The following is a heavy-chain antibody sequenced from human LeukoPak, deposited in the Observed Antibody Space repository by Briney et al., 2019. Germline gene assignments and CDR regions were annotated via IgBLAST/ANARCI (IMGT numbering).Heavy chain of an antibody. Sequence: PSETLSLTCTVSGGSISSHYWSWMRQPAGKGLEWIGRIYTSGSTNYNPSLKSRVAMSVETSKNQFSLKLSSVTAADTAEYCCARGLWGYYSGGSCSLYDAFDISLQATIVTLSS. V-gene: IGHV4-4*07. CDR2: IYTSGST. CDR3: ARGLWGYYSGGSCSLYDAFDI. D-gene: IGHD2-15*01. CDR1: GGSISSHY. J-gene: IGHJ3*02.